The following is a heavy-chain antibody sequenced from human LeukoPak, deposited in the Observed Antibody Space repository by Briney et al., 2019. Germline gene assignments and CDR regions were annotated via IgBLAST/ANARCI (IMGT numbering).Heavy chain of an antibody. CDR1: GFTFSDYY. Sequence: GGSLRLSCAASGFTFSDYYMSWIRQAPGKGLEWVSYISSSGSTIYYADSVKGRFTISRDNAKNSLHLQMNSLRAEDTAVYYCARDESLKDYYDSSGFQDYWGQGTLVTVSS. V-gene: IGHV3-11*04. CDR2: ISSSGSTI. CDR3: ARDESLKDYYDSSGFQDY. J-gene: IGHJ4*02. D-gene: IGHD3-22*01.